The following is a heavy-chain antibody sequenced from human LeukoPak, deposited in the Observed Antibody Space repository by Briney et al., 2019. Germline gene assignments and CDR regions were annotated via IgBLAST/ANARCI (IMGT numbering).Heavy chain of an antibody. J-gene: IGHJ4*02. D-gene: IGHD1/OR15-1a*01. CDR2: IIEDGITK. CDR1: GFTFSRYL. CDR3: ARLLGRVTTFDY. Sequence: PGGSLRLSCAASGFTFSRYLLSWVRQAPGKGLEWVATIIEDGITKYYDDSVRGRFTISRENAENSLYLEMTSLRTEDTAVYYCARLLGRVTTFDYWGQGTLVTVSS. V-gene: IGHV3-7*01.